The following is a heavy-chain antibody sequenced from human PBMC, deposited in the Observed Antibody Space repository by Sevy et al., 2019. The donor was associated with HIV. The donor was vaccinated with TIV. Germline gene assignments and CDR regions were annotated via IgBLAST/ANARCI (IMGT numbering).Heavy chain of an antibody. Sequence: ASVKVSCKAAGYTFTTYGIGWVRQAPGQGLEWMGWISADNGHTNYAQKFQGRVTMATHTSTRTAYMELRSLGSDDTAVYFCARGGYGDYSNYFDPWGQGTQVTVSS. D-gene: IGHD4-17*01. V-gene: IGHV1-18*01. CDR1: GYTFTTYG. J-gene: IGHJ5*02. CDR2: ISADNGHT. CDR3: ARGGYGDYSNYFDP.